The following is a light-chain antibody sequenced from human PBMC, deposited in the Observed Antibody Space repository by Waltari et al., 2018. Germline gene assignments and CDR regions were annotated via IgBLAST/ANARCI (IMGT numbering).Light chain of an antibody. CDR1: QSISSY. CDR2: AAS. V-gene: IGKV1-39*01. CDR3: QQSYSTLIT. Sequence: DIQMTQSPSSLSASVGDRVTITCRASQSISSYLNWYQQKPGKAPKLLIYAASSLQSGVPSRFSGSGSVTDFTLTISSLQPDDFATYYCQQSYSTLITFGQGTRLEIK. J-gene: IGKJ5*01.